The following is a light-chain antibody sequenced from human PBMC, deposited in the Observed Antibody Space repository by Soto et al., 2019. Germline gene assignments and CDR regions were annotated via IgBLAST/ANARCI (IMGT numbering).Light chain of an antibody. CDR2: GAS. Sequence: EIVLTQSPGTLSLSPGERATLSCRASQSVSGNSLAWYHQKPGQAPRLLIYGASSRAAGIPERFSGSGSGADFTLTISSLEPEDFAVYYCHQYSRAPRTFGQGTKVEI. J-gene: IGKJ1*01. CDR1: QSVSGNS. CDR3: HQYSRAPRT. V-gene: IGKV3-20*01.